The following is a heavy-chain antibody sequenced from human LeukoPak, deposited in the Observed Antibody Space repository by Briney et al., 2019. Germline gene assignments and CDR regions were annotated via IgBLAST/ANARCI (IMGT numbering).Heavy chain of an antibody. V-gene: IGHV4-4*08. CDR1: GGSFSIYY. CDR3: ARHYTVVAPDFDS. D-gene: IGHD4-23*01. CDR2: IYTSGNT. J-gene: IGHJ4*02. Sequence: SETLSLTCAVSGGSFSIYYWSWIRQPPGRGLEWIGRIYTSGNTYYNPSLNSRVTISVDTSKNQSSLKLSSVTAADTAVYYCARHYTVVAPDFDSWGQGTLVTVSS.